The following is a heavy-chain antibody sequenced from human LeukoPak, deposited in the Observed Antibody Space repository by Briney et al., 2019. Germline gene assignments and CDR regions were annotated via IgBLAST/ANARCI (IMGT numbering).Heavy chain of an antibody. D-gene: IGHD2-2*01. CDR2: INPNSGGT. Sequence: ASXXXSCKASGYTFTGYYIHWLRQAPGQGREWMGWINPNSGGTIYAQKFQGLVTISRDTSITKAYMELNRLISDDTAVYYCARTKPPCTSCLLLDYWGQGTLVTVSS. J-gene: IGHJ4*02. CDR1: GYTFTGYY. V-gene: IGHV1-2*02. CDR3: ARTKPPCTSCLLLDY.